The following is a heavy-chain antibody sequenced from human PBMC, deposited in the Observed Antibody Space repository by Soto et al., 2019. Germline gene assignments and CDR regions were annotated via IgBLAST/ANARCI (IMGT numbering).Heavy chain of an antibody. CDR3: GRGVEARPARLGMDV. J-gene: IGHJ6*02. V-gene: IGHV4-30-4*01. CDR2: TQYSGST. Sequence: SETLSLTCTVSGASISSDDYYWTWIRQPPGKGLEWIGNTQYSGSTYYNPSLKSRVTTSIDTNKNQFSLKLSSVTAADTAMYYCGRGVEARPARLGMDVWGPGTTVTVSS. CDR1: GASISSDDYY. D-gene: IGHD6-6*01.